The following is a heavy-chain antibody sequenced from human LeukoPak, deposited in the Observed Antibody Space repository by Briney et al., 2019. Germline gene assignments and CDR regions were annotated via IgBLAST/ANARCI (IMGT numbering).Heavy chain of an antibody. Sequence: GGSLRLSCAGSGITFNDYALHWVRQAPGKGLVWVSRINTDGRSTSYADSVKGRFTVSRDNSKDTLYLQMNSLRADDTAVYYCARGGTDILLEPPAIPFDYWGQRALVTVSS. V-gene: IGHV3-74*01. CDR1: GITFNDYA. CDR2: INTDGRST. D-gene: IGHD2-8*01. CDR3: ARGGTDILLEPPAIPFDY. J-gene: IGHJ4*02.